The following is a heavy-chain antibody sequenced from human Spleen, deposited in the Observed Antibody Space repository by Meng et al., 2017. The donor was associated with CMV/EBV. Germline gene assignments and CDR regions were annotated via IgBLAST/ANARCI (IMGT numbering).Heavy chain of an antibody. Sequence: GGSLRLSCAASGFTFSSYWMHWVRQAPGKGLVWVSRINSDGSSTSYADSVKGRFTISRDNAKNTLYLQMNSLRAEDTAVYYCARVAAAGRGMDVWGPGTTVTVSS. CDR1: GFTFSSYW. J-gene: IGHJ6*02. V-gene: IGHV3-74*01. D-gene: IGHD6-13*01. CDR2: INSDGSST. CDR3: ARVAAAGRGMDV.